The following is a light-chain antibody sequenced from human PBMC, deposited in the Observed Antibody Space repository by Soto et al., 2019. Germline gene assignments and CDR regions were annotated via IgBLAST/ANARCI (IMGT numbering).Light chain of an antibody. V-gene: IGLV1-40*01. Sequence: QAVVTQPPSVSGAPGQRVTISCTGTSSNIGAGYDVHWYQQLPGTAPKLLIYGNNNRPSGVPDRFSGSKSGTSASLAITGLQAEDEAEYFCQSYDSNLNGFYVFGTGTKLTVL. CDR1: SSNIGAGYD. CDR2: GNN. CDR3: QSYDSNLNGFYV. J-gene: IGLJ1*01.